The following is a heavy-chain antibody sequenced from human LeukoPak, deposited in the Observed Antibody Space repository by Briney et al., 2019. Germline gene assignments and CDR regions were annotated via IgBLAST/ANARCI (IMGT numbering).Heavy chain of an antibody. CDR2: IITIFGTS. CDR3: ARDAGRHYFDY. V-gene: IGHV1-69*13. J-gene: IGHJ4*02. CDR1: GYTFSSDA. Sequence: RASVKVSCKASGYTFSSDAINWVRQAPGQGLERMRKIITIFGTSNYAQKFQGRVTITAGESTTTADMELSSLRSEDTAVYYCARDAGRHYFDYWGQGTLVTVSS.